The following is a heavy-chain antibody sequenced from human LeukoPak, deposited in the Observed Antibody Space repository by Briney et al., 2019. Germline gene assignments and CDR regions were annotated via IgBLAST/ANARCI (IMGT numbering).Heavy chain of an antibody. CDR2: IIPILGIA. Sequence: SVKASCKASGGTFSSYAISWVRQAPGQGLEWMGRIIPILGIANYAQKFQGRVTITADKSTSTAYMELSSLRSEDTAVYYCAREGSAAADDYWGQGTLVTVSS. CDR1: GGTFSSYA. V-gene: IGHV1-69*04. D-gene: IGHD6-13*01. CDR3: AREGSAAADDY. J-gene: IGHJ4*02.